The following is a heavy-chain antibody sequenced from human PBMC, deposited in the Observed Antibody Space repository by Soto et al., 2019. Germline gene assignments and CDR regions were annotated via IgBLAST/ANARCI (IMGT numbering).Heavy chain of an antibody. J-gene: IGHJ5*01. CDR3: TKNSTSWYDS. V-gene: IGHV1-18*01. CDR2: ISVYNGYA. D-gene: IGHD2-2*01. Sequence: QVQLVQSGAELKKPGASVKVSCKASGYTFNNYGISWVRQAPGQGLEWMGWISVYNGYANYAQKLQGRVLMTADTSTNTEYMELSSLRSDDTAMYYCTKNSTSWYDSWGQGSLVTVSS. CDR1: GYTFNNYG.